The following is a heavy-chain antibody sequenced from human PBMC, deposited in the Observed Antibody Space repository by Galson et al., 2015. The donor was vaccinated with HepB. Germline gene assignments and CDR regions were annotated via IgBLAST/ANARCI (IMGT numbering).Heavy chain of an antibody. CDR2: IYYTGST. Sequence: TLSLTCTVSGGSMNSGGNYWSWIRQHPGKGLEWIGDIYYTGSTYYDPSLKSRVIISIDTSKNQFSLKLSSVTAADTALYYCARKGHSFDSSGYFPHPGTWGQGTQVTVSS. V-gene: IGHV4-31*03. CDR1: GGSMNSGGNY. D-gene: IGHD3-22*01. CDR3: ARKGHSFDSSGYFPHPGT. J-gene: IGHJ5*02.